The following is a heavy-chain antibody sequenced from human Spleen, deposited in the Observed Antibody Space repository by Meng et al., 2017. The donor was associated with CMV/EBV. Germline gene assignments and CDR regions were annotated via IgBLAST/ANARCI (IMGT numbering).Heavy chain of an antibody. CDR2: INPNSGAT. Sequence: ASVKVSCKASGYTFTGYYIHWMRQAPRQGLEWMGWINPNSGATNSAQKFRGRVTMTRDTSISTASMELSRLTSDDTAVYYCARGQGVTGSPSYFYYGMDVWGQGTTVTVSS. CDR1: GYTFTGYY. D-gene: IGHD2-21*02. CDR3: ARGQGVTGSPSYFYYGMDV. V-gene: IGHV1-2*02. J-gene: IGHJ6*02.